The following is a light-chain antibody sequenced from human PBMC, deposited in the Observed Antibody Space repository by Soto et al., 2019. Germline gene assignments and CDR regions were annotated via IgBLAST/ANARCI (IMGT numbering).Light chain of an antibody. V-gene: IGKV3-20*01. CDR1: QRVYNNY. CDR2: GAS. Sequence: EIVLSQSPGTLSLSPGGGATLSCRASQRVYNNYLAWYQQKPGQAPRLLIHGASSRATGIPDRFSGSGSATDFTLTITKLEPEDFAVYYCQQYCCSPLTFGGGTKVEI. J-gene: IGKJ4*01. CDR3: QQYCCSPLT.